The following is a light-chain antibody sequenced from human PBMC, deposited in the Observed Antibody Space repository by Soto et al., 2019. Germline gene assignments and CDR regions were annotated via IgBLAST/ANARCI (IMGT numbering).Light chain of an antibody. J-gene: IGKJ4*01. CDR3: QQFGISPFT. V-gene: IGKV3-20*01. CDR1: QSVSSSY. CDR2: AAS. Sequence: EIVLTQSPGTLSLSPGERATLSCRASQSVSSSYLAWYQQKPGQAPRVLIYAASSRDTGIPDRFSGSGSGTDFTLTISRLEPEDFAVYYCQQFGISPFTFGGGNKVEIK.